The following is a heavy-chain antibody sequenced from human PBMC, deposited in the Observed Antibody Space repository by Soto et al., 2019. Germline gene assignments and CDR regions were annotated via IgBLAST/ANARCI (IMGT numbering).Heavy chain of an antibody. J-gene: IGHJ4*02. V-gene: IGHV3-48*01. CDR1: GFTFSSYS. D-gene: IGHD4-17*01. CDR3: ARDQEGVDYGDERAFDY. CDR2: ISSSSSTI. Sequence: EVQLVESGGGLVQPGGSLRLSCAASGFTFSSYSMNWVRQAPGKGLEWVSYISSSSSTIYYADSVKGRFTISRDNAKNSLYLQMNSLRAEDTAVYYCARDQEGVDYGDERAFDYWGQGTLVTVSS.